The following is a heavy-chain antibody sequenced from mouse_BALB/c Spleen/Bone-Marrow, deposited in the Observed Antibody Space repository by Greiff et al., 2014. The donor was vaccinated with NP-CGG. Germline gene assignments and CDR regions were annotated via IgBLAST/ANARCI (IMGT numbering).Heavy chain of an antibody. J-gene: IGHJ3*01. V-gene: IGHV14-3*02. CDR2: INPGNGNT. CDR1: GFTINDTY. Sequence: VQLQQSGAELVKPGASVKLSCTASGFTINDTYMFWVKQRPEQGLEWIGRINPGNGNTNYDQKLKGKATITADTSSNTAYLQLSSLTSEDTAVYYCACYEDGSSSFAYWGQGTLVTVSA. D-gene: IGHD1-1*01. CDR3: ACYEDGSSSFAY.